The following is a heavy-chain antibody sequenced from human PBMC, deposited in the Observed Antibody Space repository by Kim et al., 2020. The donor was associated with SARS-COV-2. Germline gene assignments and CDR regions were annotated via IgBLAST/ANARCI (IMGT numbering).Heavy chain of an antibody. J-gene: IGHJ4*02. CDR1: GGSFSGYY. D-gene: IGHD3-3*01. CDR2: INHSGST. Sequence: SETLSLTCAVYGGSFSGYYWSWIRQPPGKGLEWIGEINHSGSTNYNPSLKSRVTISVDTSKNQFSLKLSSVTAADTAVYYCARSASRSDYDFWSGYYRLLDYWGQGTLVTVSS. CDR3: ARSASRSDYDFWSGYYRLLDY. V-gene: IGHV4-34*01.